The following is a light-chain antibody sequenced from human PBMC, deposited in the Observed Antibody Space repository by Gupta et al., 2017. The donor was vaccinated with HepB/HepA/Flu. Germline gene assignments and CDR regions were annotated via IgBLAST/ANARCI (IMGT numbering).Light chain of an antibody. CDR2: TAS. Sequence: APGLDIVTITCRASQRIRYYLNWYQQKPGKAPKLLIYTASRVQSGVPTIFSGSGSGTDFTLTISSRQPEDFASYCCQQSDSFPFTFGQGTKLEIK. V-gene: IGKV1-39*01. J-gene: IGKJ2*01. CDR3: QQSDSFPFT. CDR1: QRIRYY.